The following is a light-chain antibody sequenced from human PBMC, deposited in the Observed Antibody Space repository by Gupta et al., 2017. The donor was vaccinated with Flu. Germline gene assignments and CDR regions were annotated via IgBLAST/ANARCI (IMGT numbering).Light chain of an antibody. CDR2: GVS. Sequence: TLSLSPGERATLSCRASQSISLNYLAWYQQKPGQAPRLLIYGVSSRATGIPNRFIGSGSGTDFTLIISRLEPEDCAVYYCQQYGSSPLFSFGPGTKVDLK. CDR1: QSISLNY. J-gene: IGKJ3*01. CDR3: QQYGSSPLFS. V-gene: IGKV3-20*01.